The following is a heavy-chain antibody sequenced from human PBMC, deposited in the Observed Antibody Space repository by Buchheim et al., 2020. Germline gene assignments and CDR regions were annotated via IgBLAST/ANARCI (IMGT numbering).Heavy chain of an antibody. CDR1: GFTFSSYA. CDR2: ISYDGSNK. CDR3: AREESGEWSNWPYGMDV. Sequence: QVQLVESGGGVVQPGRSLRLSCAASGFTFSSYAMHWVRQAPGKGLEWVAVISYDGSNKYYADSVKGRFTISRDNSKNTLYLQMNSLRAEDTAVYYCAREESGEWSNWPYGMDVWGQGTT. D-gene: IGHD1-1*01. J-gene: IGHJ6*02. V-gene: IGHV3-30-3*01.